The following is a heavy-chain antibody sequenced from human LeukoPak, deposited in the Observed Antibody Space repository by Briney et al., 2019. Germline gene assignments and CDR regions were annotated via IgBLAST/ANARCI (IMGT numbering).Heavy chain of an antibody. Sequence: SVKVSCKASGGTFSSYAISWVRQAPGQGLEWMGRIIPILGIANYAQKFQGRVTITADKSTSTAYMELSSLRSEDTAVYYCAKDDSLWFGEFAPFDYWGQGTLVTVSS. V-gene: IGHV1-69*04. D-gene: IGHD3-10*01. CDR1: GGTFSSYA. CDR2: IIPILGIA. CDR3: AKDDSLWFGEFAPFDY. J-gene: IGHJ4*02.